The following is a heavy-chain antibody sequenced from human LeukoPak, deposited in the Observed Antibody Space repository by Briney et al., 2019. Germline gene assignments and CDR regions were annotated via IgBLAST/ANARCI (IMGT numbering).Heavy chain of an antibody. CDR2: INHSGSN. Sequence: PSETLSLTCAVYGGSFSGYYWSWIRQPPGKGLEWIGEINHSGSNNYNPSLKSRVTISVDTSKNRFSLKLSSVTAADTAVYYCARAGDRSGYSDYWGQGTLVTVSS. J-gene: IGHJ4*02. CDR1: GGSFSGYY. D-gene: IGHD3-22*01. V-gene: IGHV4-34*01. CDR3: ARAGDRSGYSDY.